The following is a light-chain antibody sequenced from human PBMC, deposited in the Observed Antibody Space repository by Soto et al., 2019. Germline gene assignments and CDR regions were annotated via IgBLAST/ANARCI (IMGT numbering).Light chain of an antibody. CDR3: QRYKNWPPVT. V-gene: IGKV3D-15*01. Sequence: IMMEHSPATLSVSPKERETLHCRASQSVSSNLAWYQQKPGQAPRLLIYGVSTRATGIPARFSVSGSGTEFTLTISSLQLEDYAVYYCQRYKNWPPVTFGQGTKVDI. CDR2: GVS. CDR1: QSVSSN. J-gene: IGKJ1*01.